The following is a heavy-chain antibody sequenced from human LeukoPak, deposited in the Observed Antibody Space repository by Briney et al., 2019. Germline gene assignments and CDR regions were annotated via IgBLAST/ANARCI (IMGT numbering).Heavy chain of an antibody. Sequence: GASVKGSCKASGYTFTGYYIHWVRQAPGQGLEWMGWINPNSGGRNYAQKFQGRVTMTRDTSTTYMELSRLTSDDTAVYYCARAYSGYEAFDYWGQGTLVTVSS. CDR1: GYTFTGYY. D-gene: IGHD5-12*01. J-gene: IGHJ4*02. CDR2: INPNSGGR. V-gene: IGHV1-2*02. CDR3: ARAYSGYEAFDY.